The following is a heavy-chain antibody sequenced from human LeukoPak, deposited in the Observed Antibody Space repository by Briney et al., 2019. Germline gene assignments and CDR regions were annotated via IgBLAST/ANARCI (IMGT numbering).Heavy chain of an antibody. J-gene: IGHJ6*03. Sequence: GGSLRLSCAASGFTFSSYTMSWVRQAPGKGLEWVASIRYDGSNKYYADSVKGRFTISRDNSKNTLYLQMNSLRAEDTAVYYCAKGHSGSFPFYYYMDVWGKGTTVTVSS. V-gene: IGHV3-30*02. D-gene: IGHD2-15*01. CDR3: AKGHSGSFPFYYYMDV. CDR2: IRYDGSNK. CDR1: GFTFSSYT.